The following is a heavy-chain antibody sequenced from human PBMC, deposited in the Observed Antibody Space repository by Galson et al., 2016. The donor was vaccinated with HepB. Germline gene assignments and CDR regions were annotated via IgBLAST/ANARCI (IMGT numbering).Heavy chain of an antibody. CDR2: IKQDGSVQ. V-gene: IGHV3-7*01. CDR1: GFTVSSSY. J-gene: IGHJ4*02. CDR3: ARDGNHGYDMDY. Sequence: SLSLSCAASGFTVSSSYMSWVRQAPGKGLEWVANIKQDGSVQYYVDSVKGRFTISRDNAKNSLYLQMNSLRDEDTAIYFCARDGNHGYDMDYWGQGTLVTVSS. D-gene: IGHD1-14*01.